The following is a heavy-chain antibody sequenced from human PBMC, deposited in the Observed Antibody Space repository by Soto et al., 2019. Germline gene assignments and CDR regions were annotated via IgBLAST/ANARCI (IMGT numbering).Heavy chain of an antibody. CDR1: GGSISRFY. V-gene: IGHV4-4*07. J-gene: IGHJ4*02. D-gene: IGHD1-26*01. CDR2: IYSGGRN. Sequence: QVQLQESGPGLVKPSETLSLTRTVSGGSISRFYWSWIRPPAGKGLEWVGCIYSGGRNNYTPSLTRRVTMSVDTSKTAVALRLSSVTAADAAMYYCARGSCRWDYWGQGTLVTVSS. CDR3: ARGSCRWDY.